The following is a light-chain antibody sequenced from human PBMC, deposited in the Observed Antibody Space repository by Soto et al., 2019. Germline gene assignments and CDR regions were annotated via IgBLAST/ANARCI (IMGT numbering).Light chain of an antibody. CDR1: QDISGS. J-gene: IGKJ5*01. CDR2: AAS. V-gene: IGKV1-9*01. Sequence: DIQLTQSPSFLSASVGDRVTITCRASQDISGSLAWYHQKPGTAPKLLIFAASTLQGGVPSRFSGSGSGTEFTVTISSTQPEDFATYYCQHINSYPITFGQGTRLDIK. CDR3: QHINSYPIT.